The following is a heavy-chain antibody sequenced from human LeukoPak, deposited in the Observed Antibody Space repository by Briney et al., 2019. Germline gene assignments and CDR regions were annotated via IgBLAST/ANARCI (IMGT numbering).Heavy chain of an antibody. D-gene: IGHD6-19*01. CDR2: INGDGRNI. J-gene: IGHJ4*02. CDR1: GFTFSSYW. V-gene: IGHV3-74*01. Sequence: PGGSLRLSCVASGFTFSSYWMHWIRQNPRKGLVWVSRINGDGRNINYADSVRGRFTISRDNAKNTLYLQMKSLRPEDTAVYYCARGRSSSGWWTPNDYWGQGTLVTVSS. CDR3: ARGRSSSGWWTPNDY.